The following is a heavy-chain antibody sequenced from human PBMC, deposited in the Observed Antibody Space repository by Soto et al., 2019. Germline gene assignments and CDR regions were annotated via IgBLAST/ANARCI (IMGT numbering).Heavy chain of an antibody. CDR1: GGSISSGGYY. Sequence: QVQLQESGPGLVKPSQTLSLTCTVSGGSISSGGYYWSWIRQHPGKGLEWIGYIYYSGSTYYNPSLKSRVTISVDTSKNQFSLKLSSVTAADTAVYYCARDRTTVTNDRIDYYYYGMDVWGQGTTVTVSS. CDR3: ARDRTTVTNDRIDYYYYGMDV. V-gene: IGHV4-31*03. J-gene: IGHJ6*02. CDR2: IYYSGST. D-gene: IGHD4-17*01.